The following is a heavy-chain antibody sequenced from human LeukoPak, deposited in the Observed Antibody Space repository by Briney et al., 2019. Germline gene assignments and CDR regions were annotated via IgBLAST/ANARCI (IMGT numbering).Heavy chain of an antibody. V-gene: IGHV4-34*01. D-gene: IGHD3-9*01. CDR2: INHSGST. CDR3: ARTISYWSLRYFDWFDY. J-gene: IGHJ4*02. CDR1: GGSFSGYY. Sequence: SETLSLTCAVYGGSFSGYYWSWIRQPPGKGLEWIGEINHSGSTHYNPSLKSRVTISVDTSKNQFSLKLSSVTAADTAVYYCARTISYWSLRYFDWFDYWGQGTLVTVSS.